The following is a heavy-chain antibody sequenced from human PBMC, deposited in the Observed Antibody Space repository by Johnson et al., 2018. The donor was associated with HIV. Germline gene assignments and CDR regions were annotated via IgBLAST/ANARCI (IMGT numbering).Heavy chain of an antibody. J-gene: IGHJ3*02. Sequence: VQLVESGGGVVQPGGSLRLSCAASGFTVNSNYINWVRQAPGKGLECVSGIYSGGRTYYADSVKGRFTISRDNSKNTLYLQMNSLRAEDTAVYFCARDRRYYDSSGYYHDAFDIWGQGTMVTVSP. CDR3: ARDRRYYDSSGYYHDAFDI. CDR1: GFTVNSNY. V-gene: IGHV3-66*01. D-gene: IGHD3-22*01. CDR2: IYSGGRT.